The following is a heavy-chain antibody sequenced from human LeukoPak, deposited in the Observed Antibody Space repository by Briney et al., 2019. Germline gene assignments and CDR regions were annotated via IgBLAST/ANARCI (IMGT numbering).Heavy chain of an antibody. V-gene: IGHV3-7*01. D-gene: IGHD3-3*01. J-gene: IGHJ4*02. CDR2: IKHDGSEK. CDR1: GFTFSSYW. Sequence: GGSLRLSCAASGFTFSSYWMSWVRQAPGKGLEWVANIKHDGSEKYYVDSVKGRFVISRDNAKNSLYLQMNSLGAEDTAVYYCARAPREWLLGYYFDYWGQGTLVTVSS. CDR3: ARAPREWLLGYYFDY.